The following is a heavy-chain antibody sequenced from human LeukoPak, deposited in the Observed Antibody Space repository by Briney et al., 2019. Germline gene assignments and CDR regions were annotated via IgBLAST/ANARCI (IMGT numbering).Heavy chain of an antibody. V-gene: IGHV1-2*02. CDR2: INPNSGGT. Sequence: ASVKVSCKASGYTFTGYYMHWVRQAPGQGLEWMGWINPNSGGTNYAQKFQVRVTMTRDTSISTAYMELSRLRSDDTAVYYCARPGTKRWLQLWYFDYWGQGTLVTVSS. CDR3: ARPGTKRWLQLWYFDY. J-gene: IGHJ4*02. CDR1: GYTFTGYY. D-gene: IGHD5-24*01.